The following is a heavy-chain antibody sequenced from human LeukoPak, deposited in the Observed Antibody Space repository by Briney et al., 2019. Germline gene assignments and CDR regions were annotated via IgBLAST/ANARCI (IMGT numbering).Heavy chain of an antibody. V-gene: IGHV4-59*08. CDR1: GGSISGYY. D-gene: IGHD3-9*01. CDR3: ARRYFDWSTFDY. CDR2: IFYGGST. Sequence: PSETLSLTCTVSGGSISGYYWSWIRQPPGKGLECIGYIFYGGSTNYNPSLKSRVTISVDTSKNQFSLKLSSVTAADTAVYYCARRYFDWSTFDYWGQGTLVTVSP. J-gene: IGHJ4*02.